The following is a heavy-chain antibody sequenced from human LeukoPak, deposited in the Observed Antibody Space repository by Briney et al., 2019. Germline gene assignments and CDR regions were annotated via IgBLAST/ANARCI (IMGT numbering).Heavy chain of an antibody. CDR2: ISGSGGST. CDR1: GFTFSSYW. D-gene: IGHD2-21*01. J-gene: IGHJ4*02. V-gene: IGHV3-23*01. Sequence: GGSLRLSCAASGFTFSSYWMHWVRQAPGKGLEWVSAISGSGGSTYYADSVKGRFTISRDNSKNTLYLQMNSLRAEDTAVYYCAKQSGSTVIHRYDYWGQGTLVTVSS. CDR3: AKQSGSTVIHRYDY.